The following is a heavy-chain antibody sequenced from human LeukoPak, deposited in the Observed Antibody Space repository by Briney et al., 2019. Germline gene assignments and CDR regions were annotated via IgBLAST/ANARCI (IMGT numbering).Heavy chain of an antibody. J-gene: IGHJ5*02. D-gene: IGHD6-19*01. CDR3: AKGGQWLVNWFDP. CDR1: GFTFSSYA. CDR2: ISGSGGST. V-gene: IGHV3-23*01. Sequence: PGGSLRLSCAASGFTFSSYAMSWVRQAQGQGLEWVSAISGSGGSTYYADSVKGRFTISRDNSKNTLYLQMNSLRAEDTAVYYCAKGGQWLVNWFDPWGQGTLVTVSS.